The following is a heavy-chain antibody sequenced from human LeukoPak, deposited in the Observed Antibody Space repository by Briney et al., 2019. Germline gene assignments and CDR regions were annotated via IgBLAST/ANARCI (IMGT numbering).Heavy chain of an antibody. Sequence: GGSLQLSCVASGFTFSGSTIHWVRQAPGKGLEWVGRISSKTNNYVTAFAASVKGRFTISRDDSKNTAYLQMNSLKTGDTAVYYCTRLGEDSSPSGDYWGQGTLVTVSS. CDR2: ISSKTNNYVT. J-gene: IGHJ4*02. D-gene: IGHD6-6*01. V-gene: IGHV3-73*01. CDR3: TRLGEDSSPSGDY. CDR1: GFTFSGST.